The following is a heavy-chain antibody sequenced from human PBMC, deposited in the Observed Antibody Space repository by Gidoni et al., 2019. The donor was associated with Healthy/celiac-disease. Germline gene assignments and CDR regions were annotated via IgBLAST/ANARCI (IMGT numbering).Heavy chain of an antibody. CDR1: GYTFTRYY. CDR3: ARVSGYGQGWLVAEGDFDY. Sequence: QVQLVQSGAEVKKPGASVKVSCKASGYTFTRYYMHWGRQAPGQGLEWMGIINPSGGSTSYAQKFQGRVTMTRDTSTSTVYMELSSLRSEDTAVYYCARVSGYGQGWLVAEGDFDYWGQGTLVTVSS. CDR2: INPSGGST. J-gene: IGHJ4*02. D-gene: IGHD5-12*01. V-gene: IGHV1-46*03.